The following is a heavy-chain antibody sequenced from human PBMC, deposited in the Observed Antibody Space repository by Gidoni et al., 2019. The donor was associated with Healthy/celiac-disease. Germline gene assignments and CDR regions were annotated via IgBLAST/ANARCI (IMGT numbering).Heavy chain of an antibody. V-gene: IGHV3-33*06. CDR2: IWYEGSNK. CDR3: AKAKVYCSSTSCSNWFDP. CDR1: APTLRRHG. J-gene: IGHJ5*02. Sequence: QVPLVESGGGVVQPGRSLSLSFPASAPTLRRHGLHRVRQAPGKGLGWVAVIWYEGSNKYYADSVKGRFTISRDNSKNTLYLQMNSLGAEDTAVYYCAKAKVYCSSTSCSNWFDPWGQGTLVTVSS. D-gene: IGHD2-2*01.